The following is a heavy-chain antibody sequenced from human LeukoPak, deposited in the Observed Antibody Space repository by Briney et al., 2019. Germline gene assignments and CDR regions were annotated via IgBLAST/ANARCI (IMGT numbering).Heavy chain of an antibody. CDR2: IWYDGSNK. Sequence: GGSLRLSCAASGFTFSSYGMRWVRQAPGKGLEWVAVIWYDGSNKYYADSVKGRFTISRDNSKNTLYLQMNSLRAEDTAVYYCATQGVTTSDFDYWGQGTLVTVSS. CDR3: ATQGVTTSDFDY. CDR1: GFTFSSYG. D-gene: IGHD4-17*01. V-gene: IGHV3-33*01. J-gene: IGHJ4*02.